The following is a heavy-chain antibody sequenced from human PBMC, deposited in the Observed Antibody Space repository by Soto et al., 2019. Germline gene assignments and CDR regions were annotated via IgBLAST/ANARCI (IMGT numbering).Heavy chain of an antibody. J-gene: IGHJ4*02. CDR2: ISTSKGDT. V-gene: IGHV1-18*01. CDR3: ATRSPAFDF. Sequence: QVQMVQSGPEVKKPGASVKVSCKTSGYTFTSYGVAWVRQAPGQGLEWMGWISTSKGDTTYAQKFQGRVTMTTDTSTTTAYMELRSLRSDETAVYYCATRSPAFDFWGQGTLVTVSS. CDR1: GYTFTSYG.